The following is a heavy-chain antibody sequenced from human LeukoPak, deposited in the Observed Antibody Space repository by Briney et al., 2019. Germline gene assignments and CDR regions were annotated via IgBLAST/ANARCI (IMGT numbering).Heavy chain of an antibody. CDR2: MNPNSGNT. CDR1: GYTFTSYD. Sequence: ASVKVSCKASGYTFTSYDINWVRQATGQGFEWMGWMNPNSGNTGYAQKFQGRVTMTRNTSISTAYMEMSSLRSDDTAVYYCARGRGYSSGWYGDGFDPWGQGTLVTVSS. D-gene: IGHD6-19*01. V-gene: IGHV1-8*01. CDR3: ARGRGYSSGWYGDGFDP. J-gene: IGHJ5*02.